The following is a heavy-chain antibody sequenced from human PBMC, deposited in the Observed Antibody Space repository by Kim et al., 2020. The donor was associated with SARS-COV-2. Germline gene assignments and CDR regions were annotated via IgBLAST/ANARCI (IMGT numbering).Heavy chain of an antibody. CDR2: IIPIFGTA. CDR3: ARDLYDTSSYTYWYFDL. D-gene: IGHD3-22*01. Sequence: SVKVSCKASGDTFSSYAISWVRQAPGQGLEWMGGIIPIFGTANYAQKFQGRVTITADKSTSTAYMELSSLRSEDTAVYYCARDLYDTSSYTYWYFDLWGRGTLVTVSS. CDR1: GDTFSSYA. V-gene: IGHV1-69*06. J-gene: IGHJ2*01.